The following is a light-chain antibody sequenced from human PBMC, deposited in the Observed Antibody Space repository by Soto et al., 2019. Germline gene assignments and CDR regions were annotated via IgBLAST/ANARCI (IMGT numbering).Light chain of an antibody. CDR2: RAS. CDR3: HQHGVSPET. Sequence: MVFTQSPGIMSLSTSTRATLHSSVRASLSNSHGVGYQQKPGQAPRLLIFRASNRATGVPDRFSGSGSGTEFILTISGLEPEDSGIYHCHQHGVSPETFGQGTNVDIK. J-gene: IGKJ1*01. V-gene: IGKV3-20*01. CDR1: ASLSNSH.